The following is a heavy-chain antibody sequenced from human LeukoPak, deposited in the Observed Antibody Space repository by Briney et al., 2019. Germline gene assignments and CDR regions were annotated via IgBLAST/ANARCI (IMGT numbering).Heavy chain of an antibody. CDR2: ISAYNGNT. CDR1: GYTFTSYG. D-gene: IGHD3-22*01. Sequence: GASVKVSCKASGYTFTSYGISWVRQAPGQGLEWMGWISAYNGNTNYAQKLQGRVTMTTDTSTSTAYMELRSLRSDDTAVYYCARVSEYQNRAVPPYDSSGYPEDYWGQGTLVTVSS. J-gene: IGHJ4*02. CDR3: ARVSEYQNRAVPPYDSSGYPEDY. V-gene: IGHV1-18*01.